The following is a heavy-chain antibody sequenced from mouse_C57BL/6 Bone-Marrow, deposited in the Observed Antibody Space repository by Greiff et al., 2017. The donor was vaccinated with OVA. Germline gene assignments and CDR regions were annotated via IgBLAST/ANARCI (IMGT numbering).Heavy chain of an antibody. CDR1: GYTFTSYW. Sequence: QVQLQQPGAELVKPGASVKLSCKASGYTFTSYWMHWVKQRPGQGLEWIGMIHPNSGSTNYNEKFKSKATLTVDTSSSTAYMQLSSLTSEDSAVYYCAREGITTVVLDYWGQGTTLTVSS. J-gene: IGHJ2*01. CDR2: IHPNSGST. V-gene: IGHV1-64*01. CDR3: AREGITTVVLDY. D-gene: IGHD1-1*01.